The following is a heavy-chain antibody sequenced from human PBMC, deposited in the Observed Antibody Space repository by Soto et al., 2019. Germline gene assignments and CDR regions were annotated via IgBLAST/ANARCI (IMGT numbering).Heavy chain of an antibody. Sequence: EVQLVESGGGLVQPGRSLRLSCAASGFTFNDYAMHWVRQAPGKGLEWVSGISWNSGSIGYADSVKGRFTISRDNAKNSLYLQMNSLRAEDTALYYCAKRAYSSSWTTFREYWGQGPLVTVSS. J-gene: IGHJ4*02. D-gene: IGHD6-13*01. CDR1: GFTFNDYA. V-gene: IGHV3-9*01. CDR3: AKRAYSSSWTTFREY. CDR2: ISWNSGSI.